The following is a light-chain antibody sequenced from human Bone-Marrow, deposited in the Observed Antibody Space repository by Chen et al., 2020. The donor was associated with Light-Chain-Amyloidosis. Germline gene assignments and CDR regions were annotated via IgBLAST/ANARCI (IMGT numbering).Light chain of an antibody. J-gene: IGKJ4*01. CDR1: QSISNN. V-gene: IGKV3-15*01. CDR2: GAS. CDR3: QQYKKWPPFT. Sequence: EIVMTQSPATLSVSPVERVTLSCSASQSISNNLAWYQQKAGQAPRLLIYGASTRATGIPERFSGSGSGTDFTLSISSLQSEDFALYYCQQYKKWPPFTFGGGTKVEIK.